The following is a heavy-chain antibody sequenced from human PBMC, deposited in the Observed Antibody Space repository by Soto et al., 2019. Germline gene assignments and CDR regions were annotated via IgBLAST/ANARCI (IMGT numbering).Heavy chain of an antibody. CDR2: IYSGGST. V-gene: IGHV3-53*01. J-gene: IGHJ6*02. CDR3: ARGGYSYGWNYYYGMDV. D-gene: IGHD5-18*01. CDR1: GFTVSSNY. Sequence: EVQLVESGGGLIQPGGSLRLSCAASGFTVSSNYMSWVRQAPGKGLEWVSVIYSGGSTYYADSVKGRFTISRDNSKNTLYLQMNSLRAEDTAVYYCARGGYSYGWNYYYGMDVWGQGTTVTVSS.